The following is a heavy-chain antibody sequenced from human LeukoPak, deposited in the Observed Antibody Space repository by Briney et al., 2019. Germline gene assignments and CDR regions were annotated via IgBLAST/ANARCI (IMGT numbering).Heavy chain of an antibody. CDR1: GGTFSSYA. CDR2: IIPIFGTA. J-gene: IGHJ3*02. Sequence: SVKVSCKXSGGTFSSYAISWVRQAPGQGLEWMGGIIPIFGTANYAQKFQGRVTITTDESTSTAYMELSSLRPEDTAVYYCARGLDYYDSHHIWGQGTMVTVSS. V-gene: IGHV1-69*05. CDR3: ARGLDYYDSHHI. D-gene: IGHD3-22*01.